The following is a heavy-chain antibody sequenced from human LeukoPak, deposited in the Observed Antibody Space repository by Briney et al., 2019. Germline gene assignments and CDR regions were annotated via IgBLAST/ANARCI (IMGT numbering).Heavy chain of an antibody. Sequence: GGSLRLSCAASGFTFSSNYMSWVRQAPGKGLEWVSVIYSGGSTYYADSVKGRFTISRDNSKNTLYLQMNSLRAEDTAVYYCARGTLGGFGAQPYYYYMDVWGKGTTVTISS. V-gene: IGHV3-53*01. D-gene: IGHD3-10*01. CDR1: GFTFSSNY. J-gene: IGHJ6*03. CDR2: IYSGGST. CDR3: ARGTLGGFGAQPYYYYMDV.